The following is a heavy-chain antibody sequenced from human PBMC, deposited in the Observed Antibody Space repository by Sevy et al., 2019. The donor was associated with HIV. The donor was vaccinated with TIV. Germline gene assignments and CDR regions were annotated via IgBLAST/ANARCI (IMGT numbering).Heavy chain of an antibody. V-gene: IGHV1-2*06. CDR3: ARVGRGVATIAGYYFDY. CDR2: INPDSGGT. Sequence: ASVKVSCKASGYTFTGYYMHWVRQAPGQGLQWMGRINPDSGGTNYAQKFQGRATMTRDTSISTAYMELSRLKSDDTAVYYCARVGRGVATIAGYYFDYWGQGTLVTVSS. CDR1: GYTFTGYY. D-gene: IGHD5-12*01. J-gene: IGHJ4*02.